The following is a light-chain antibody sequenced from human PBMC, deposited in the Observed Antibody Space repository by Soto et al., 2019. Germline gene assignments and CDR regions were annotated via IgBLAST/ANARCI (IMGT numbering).Light chain of an antibody. J-gene: IGLJ1*01. CDR2: EVV. Sequence: QSVLTQPPSASGSPGQSVTISCTGTKHDIGVYDFVSWYQHHPGKAPRLIIYEVVQRPSGVPDRFSGSKSGNTASLTVSGLQAADEADYFCKSYAGSNTYVFGSGTKVTVL. V-gene: IGLV2-8*01. CDR3: KSYAGSNTYV. CDR1: KHDIGVYDF.